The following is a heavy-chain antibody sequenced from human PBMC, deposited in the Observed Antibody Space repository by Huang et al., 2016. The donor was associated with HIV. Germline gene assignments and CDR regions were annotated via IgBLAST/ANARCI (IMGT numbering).Heavy chain of an antibody. J-gene: IGHJ4*02. CDR3: ATVDYYDTSGPQRGYFDN. D-gene: IGHD3-22*01. CDR1: GGSFRNFA. Sequence: QVQLVQSGAEVKKPGSSVKVSCKASGGSFRNFAIGWVRQAPGQGLEWMGEIIPTRGTANYAQKCQGRVTIIADESTSTAYMELSSLRSEDTAVYYCATVDYYDTSGPQRGYFDNWGQGTLVTVSS. CDR2: IIPTRGTA. V-gene: IGHV1-69*01.